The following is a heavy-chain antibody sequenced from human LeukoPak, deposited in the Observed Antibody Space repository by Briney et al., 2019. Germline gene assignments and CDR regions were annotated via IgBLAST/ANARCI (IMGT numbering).Heavy chain of an antibody. Sequence: ASVKVSCKASGYTFTGYYIHWVRQAPGQGLEWMEWINPNSGGTNYAQKFQGRVTMTRDTSTSTVYMELSSLRSEDTAVYYCARALVEMATIWALDYWGQGTLVTVSS. D-gene: IGHD5-24*01. CDR3: ARALVEMATIWALDY. CDR1: GYTFTGYY. V-gene: IGHV1-2*02. J-gene: IGHJ4*02. CDR2: INPNSGGT.